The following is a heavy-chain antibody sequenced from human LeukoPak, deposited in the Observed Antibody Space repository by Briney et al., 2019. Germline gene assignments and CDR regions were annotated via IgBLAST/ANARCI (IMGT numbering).Heavy chain of an antibody. V-gene: IGHV4-59*08. Sequence: SETLSLTCAVYGGSFSDYYWSWIRQPPGKGLEWVGYSYYSGSTNYNPSLKSRVTISVDTSKNQFSLKLNSVTDADTAVYYCARYLTVTSAFDLWGQGTMVTVSS. CDR1: GGSFSDYY. CDR3: ARYLTVTSAFDL. D-gene: IGHD1-20*01. J-gene: IGHJ3*01. CDR2: SYYSGST.